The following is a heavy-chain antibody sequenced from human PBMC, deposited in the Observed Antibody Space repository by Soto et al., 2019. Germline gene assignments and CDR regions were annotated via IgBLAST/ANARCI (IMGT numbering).Heavy chain of an antibody. CDR1: GGSISSGGYY. Sequence: QVQLQESGPGLVKPSQTLSLTCTVSGGSISSGGYYWSWIRQHPGKGLEWIGYIYYSGSTYYNPSLESRVTISVDPSKNQFSLKLSSVTAAATAVYYCAGVRGVNWFDPWGQGTLVTVSS. J-gene: IGHJ5*02. CDR3: AGVRGVNWFDP. V-gene: IGHV4-31*03. D-gene: IGHD3-10*01. CDR2: IYYSGST.